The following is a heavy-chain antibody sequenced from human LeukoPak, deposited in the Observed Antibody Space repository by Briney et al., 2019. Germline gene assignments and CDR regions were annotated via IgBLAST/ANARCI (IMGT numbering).Heavy chain of an antibody. Sequence: GGSLRLSCAVSGITLSNYGMSWVRQAPGKGLEWVAGLSGSGGGTNYADSVKGRFTISRDNSKNTLYLQMNSLRAEDTAVYYCAKDVHYYGSGSYLPYYYYGMDVWGQGTTVTVSS. V-gene: IGHV3-23*01. D-gene: IGHD3-10*01. CDR3: AKDVHYYGSGSYLPYYYYGMDV. CDR1: GITLSNYG. J-gene: IGHJ6*02. CDR2: LSGSGGGT.